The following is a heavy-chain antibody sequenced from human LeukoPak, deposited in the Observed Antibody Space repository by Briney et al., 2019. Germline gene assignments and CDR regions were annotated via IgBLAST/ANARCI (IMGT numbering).Heavy chain of an antibody. CDR3: ARDHHRRLYDSQARDTFDI. Sequence: PGGSLRLSCAASGFTFSSYRMNWVRQAPGKGLEWVSYISSSSSTMYYADSVKGRFSISRDNAKKSLYLQINSLRAEDTAVYYCARDHHRRLYDSQARDTFDIWGQGTMVTVSS. CDR1: GFTFSSYR. CDR2: ISSSSSTM. D-gene: IGHD3-22*01. V-gene: IGHV3-48*01. J-gene: IGHJ3*02.